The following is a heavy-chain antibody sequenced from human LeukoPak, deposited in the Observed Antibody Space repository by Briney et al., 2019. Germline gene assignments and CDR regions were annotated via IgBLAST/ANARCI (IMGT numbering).Heavy chain of an antibody. CDR2: IYPGDSDT. J-gene: IGHJ6*03. D-gene: IGHD4-17*01. V-gene: IGHV5-51*01. CDR3: ARCRYGDALNYYYMDV. Sequence: GESLKISCKGSGYSFTSYWIGWVRQMPGKGLEWMGIIYPGDSDTRYSPSFQGQVTISADKFISTAHLQWSSLKASDTAMYYCARCRYGDALNYYYMDVWGKGTTVTVSS. CDR1: GYSFTSYW.